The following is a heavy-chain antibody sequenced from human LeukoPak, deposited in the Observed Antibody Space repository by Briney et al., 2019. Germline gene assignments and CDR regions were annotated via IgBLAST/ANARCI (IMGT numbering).Heavy chain of an antibody. CDR3: ARDVGAQGSGWYSVAFDI. J-gene: IGHJ3*02. Sequence: PSETLSLTCTVSGGSISTYYWNWIRQPPGKGLEWIGYIYYSGSTNYNPSLKSRVTISVDTSKNQFSLQLSSLGAADTAVYYCARDVGAQGSGWYSVAFDIWGQGTMVIVSS. CDR2: IYYSGST. V-gene: IGHV4-59*01. CDR1: GGSISTYY. D-gene: IGHD6-19*01.